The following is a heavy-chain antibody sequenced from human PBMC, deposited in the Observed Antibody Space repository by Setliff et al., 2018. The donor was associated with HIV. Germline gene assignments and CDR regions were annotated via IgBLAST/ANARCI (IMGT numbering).Heavy chain of an antibody. Sequence: GGSLRLSCAASGFTFSSYWMSWVRQAPGKGLEWVANTKQGGSEKYYVDSVRGRFTISRDNAKNSLYLQMNSLRAEDTAVYYCARVDDFWSGLGMDVWGKGTTVTVSS. J-gene: IGHJ6*04. D-gene: IGHD3-3*01. CDR1: GFTFSSYW. V-gene: IGHV3-7*03. CDR3: ARVDDFWSGLGMDV. CDR2: TKQGGSEK.